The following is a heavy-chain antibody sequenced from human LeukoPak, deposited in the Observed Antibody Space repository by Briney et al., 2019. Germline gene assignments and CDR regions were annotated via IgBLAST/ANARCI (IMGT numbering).Heavy chain of an antibody. D-gene: IGHD3-10*01. CDR2: INPRGGSA. CDR3: ARDYHGSGSLTTFDY. J-gene: IGHJ4*02. V-gene: IGHV1-46*01. CDR1: GYTFTNFY. Sequence: ASVKVSCKASGYTFTNFYMHWVRQVPGQGLEWMGIINPRGGSASSAQKFQGRVTLSRDMSASTVYMELSRLRSEDTALYYCARDYHGSGSLTTFDYWGQGTLVTVSS.